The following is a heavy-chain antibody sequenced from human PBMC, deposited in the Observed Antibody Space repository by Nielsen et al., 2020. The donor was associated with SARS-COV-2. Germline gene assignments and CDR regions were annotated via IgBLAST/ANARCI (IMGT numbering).Heavy chain of an antibody. Sequence: GESLKISCAASGFTFDDYGMHWVRQAPGKGLEWVAVIWYDGSNKYYADSVKGRFTISRDNSKNTLYLQMNSLRAEDTAVYYCARGNYGGNSVNWYFDLWGRGTLVTVSS. CDR2: IWYDGSNK. J-gene: IGHJ2*01. D-gene: IGHD4-23*01. CDR1: GFTFDDYG. CDR3: ARGNYGGNSVNWYFDL. V-gene: IGHV3-33*08.